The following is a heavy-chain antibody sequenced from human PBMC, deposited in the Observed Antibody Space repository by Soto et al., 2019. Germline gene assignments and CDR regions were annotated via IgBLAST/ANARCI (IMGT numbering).Heavy chain of an antibody. CDR3: ARSLDFIAARPGLDYFDY. CDR2: IYHTGTT. V-gene: IGHV4-38-2*01. J-gene: IGHJ4*02. CDR1: GDSIIGIYH. D-gene: IGHD6-6*01. Sequence: KTSETLSLTCAVSGDSIIGIYHWAWIRQSPGRGLEWIASIYHTGTTYYTPSLKSRVTISVDTSKNQFSMKLSSVTAADTAVYYCARSLDFIAARPGLDYFDYWGQGTLVTVSS.